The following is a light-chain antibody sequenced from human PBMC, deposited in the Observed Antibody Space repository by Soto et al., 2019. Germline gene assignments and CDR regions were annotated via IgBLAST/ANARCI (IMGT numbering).Light chain of an antibody. CDR2: DAS. CDR1: QSVSSY. J-gene: IGKJ4*01. CDR3: QQRSNWPLT. V-gene: IGKV3-11*01. Sequence: ELLFTQSPATLSLSPGERATLSCRASQSVSSYLAWYQQKPGQAPRLLIYDASNRATGIPARFSGSGSGTDFTLTISSLEPEDFAVYYCQQRSNWPLTFGGGTKVDIK.